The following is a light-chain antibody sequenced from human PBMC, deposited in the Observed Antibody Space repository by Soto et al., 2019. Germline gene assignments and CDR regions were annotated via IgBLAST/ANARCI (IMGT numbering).Light chain of an antibody. CDR2: DAS. CDR1: QSVRSSN. Sequence: EMVLTQSPGTLSLYPVERATLSCRASQSVRSSNLAWYQQKPGQAPRLLIYDASSRATVIPDRFSGSGSGTDFTLTSSRLEPEDFAVYQCQQYAGSLTFGGGTKVEIK. V-gene: IGKV3-20*01. J-gene: IGKJ4*01. CDR3: QQYAGSLT.